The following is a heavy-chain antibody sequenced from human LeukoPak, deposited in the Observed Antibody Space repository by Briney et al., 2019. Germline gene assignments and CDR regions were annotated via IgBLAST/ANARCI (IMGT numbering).Heavy chain of an antibody. V-gene: IGHV3-23*01. J-gene: IGHJ3*02. D-gene: IGHD3-22*01. Sequence: GGALRLSCAASGFTFSRYAMSGGRQAPGEGVEGGSAISGSGGSTYYADSVKGRFTISRDNSKNTLYLQMNSLRAEDTAVYYCAKPITMIVVVQDAFDIWGQGTMVTVPS. CDR3: AKPITMIVVVQDAFDI. CDR2: ISGSGGST. CDR1: GFTFSRYA.